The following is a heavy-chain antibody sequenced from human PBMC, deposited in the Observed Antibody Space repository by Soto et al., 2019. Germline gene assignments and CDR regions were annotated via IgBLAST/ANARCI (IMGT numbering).Heavy chain of an antibody. D-gene: IGHD2-2*01. Sequence: ASVKVSCKVSGYTLTELSMHWVRQAPGKGLEWMGGFDPEDGETIYAQKFQGRVTMTEDTSTDTAYMELSSLRSEDTAVYYCATVSVVPAATARYFDYWGQGTLVTVSS. CDR2: FDPEDGET. CDR1: GYTLTELS. V-gene: IGHV1-24*01. J-gene: IGHJ4*02. CDR3: ATVSVVPAATARYFDY.